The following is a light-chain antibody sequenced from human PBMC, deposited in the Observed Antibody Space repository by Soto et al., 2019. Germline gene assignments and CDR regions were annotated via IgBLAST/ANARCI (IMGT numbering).Light chain of an antibody. CDR2: GAS. V-gene: IGKV3-15*01. CDR1: QSVSSN. Sequence: EIVMTQSPATLSVSPGERATLSCRASQSVSSNLAWYQQKPGQAPRLLIYGASTRATGIPARFSVSGSGTEFTLTISSLQSEDFADYYCQQYNNWPMYTFGQGTKLEIK. CDR3: QQYNNWPMYT. J-gene: IGKJ2*01.